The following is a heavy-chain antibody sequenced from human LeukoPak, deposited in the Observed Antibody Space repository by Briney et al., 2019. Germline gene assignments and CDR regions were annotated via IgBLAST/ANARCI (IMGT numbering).Heavy chain of an antibody. CDR1: GYTFTSYG. V-gene: IGHV1-18*01. D-gene: IGHD3-10*01. CDR3: ARSPNYYGSGSYLFDY. CDR2: ISAYNGNT. Sequence: AASVKVSCKASGYTFTSYGISWVRQAPGQGLEWMGWISAYNGNTNYAQKLQGRVTMTTDTSTSTAYMELRSLRSDDTAVYYCARSPNYYGSGSYLFDYWGQGTLVTVSS. J-gene: IGHJ4*02.